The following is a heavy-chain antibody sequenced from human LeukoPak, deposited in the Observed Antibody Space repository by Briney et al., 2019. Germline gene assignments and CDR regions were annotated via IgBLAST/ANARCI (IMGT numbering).Heavy chain of an antibody. CDR1: GGSISNYY. D-gene: IGHD1-26*01. CDR2: IYYSGTT. J-gene: IGHJ4*02. Sequence: SETLSLTCIVSGGSISNYYWSWIRQPPGKGLEWIGYIYYSGTTNYNPSLKSRVTISIDTSRNQFSLKLSSVTAADTAVYYCASGRPLGFDYWGQGTLVTVSS. CDR3: ASGRPLGFDY. V-gene: IGHV4-59*01.